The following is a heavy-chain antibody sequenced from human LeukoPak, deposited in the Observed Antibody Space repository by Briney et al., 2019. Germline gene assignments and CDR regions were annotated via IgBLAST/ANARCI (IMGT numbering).Heavy chain of an antibody. CDR1: GGSISSGDYY. D-gene: IGHD3-22*01. J-gene: IGHJ6*02. Sequence: SETLSLTCTVSGGSISSGDYYWSWIRQPPGKGLEWIGYIYYSGSTYYNPSLKSRVTISVDTSKNQFSLKPSSVTAADTAVYYCAREGAQDYYDSSGYYYYYYYGMDVWGRGTTVTVSS. CDR2: IYYSGST. V-gene: IGHV4-30-4*01. CDR3: AREGAQDYYDSSGYYYYYYYGMDV.